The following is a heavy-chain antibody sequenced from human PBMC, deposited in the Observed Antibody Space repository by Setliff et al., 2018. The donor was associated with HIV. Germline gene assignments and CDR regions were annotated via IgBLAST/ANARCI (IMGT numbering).Heavy chain of an antibody. V-gene: IGHV1-8*01. D-gene: IGHD3-10*01. J-gene: IGHJ6*02. Sequence: ASVKVSCKASGYTFTSYDINWVRQATGQGLEWLGWMNPKRGNTGYAQKFQGRVTMTRNTSISTAYMELSSLRSEDTAVYYCAKTPTVRGAHTSGYYYYGMDVWGQGTTVTVSS. CDR2: MNPKRGNT. CDR3: AKTPTVRGAHTSGYYYYGMDV. CDR1: GYTFTSYD.